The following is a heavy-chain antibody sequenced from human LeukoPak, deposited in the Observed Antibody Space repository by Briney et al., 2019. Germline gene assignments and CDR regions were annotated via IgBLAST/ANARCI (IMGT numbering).Heavy chain of an antibody. J-gene: IGHJ4*02. D-gene: IGHD5-18*01. CDR3: ARSYGNSWFN. CDR1: GYIFTNYW. Sequence: GESLKTSCKGSGYIFTNYWIAWVRQMPGKGLEWMGIIYPGDSDTRYSPSFQGQVTISADRSISTAYLQWSSLTASDTAMYYCARSYGNSWFNWGQGTLVTVSS. V-gene: IGHV5-51*01. CDR2: IYPGDSDT.